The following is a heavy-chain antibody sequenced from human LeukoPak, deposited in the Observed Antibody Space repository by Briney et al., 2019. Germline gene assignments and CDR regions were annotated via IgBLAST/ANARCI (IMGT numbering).Heavy chain of an antibody. Sequence: GGSLRLSCAASGFTLSSYSMNWVRQAPGKGLEWVSSISSSSSYIYYADSVKGRFTISRDNAKNSLYLQMNSLRAEDTAVYYCARDRDGYNGGFDYWGQGTLVTVSS. CDR1: GFTLSSYS. V-gene: IGHV3-21*01. CDR2: ISSSSSYI. CDR3: ARDRDGYNGGFDY. D-gene: IGHD5-24*01. J-gene: IGHJ4*02.